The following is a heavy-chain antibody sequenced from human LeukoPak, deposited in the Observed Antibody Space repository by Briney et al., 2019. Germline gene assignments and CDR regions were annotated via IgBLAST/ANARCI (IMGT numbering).Heavy chain of an antibody. J-gene: IGHJ5*02. CDR2: IYTSGST. D-gene: IGHD3-3*01. V-gene: IGHV4-61*02. CDR3: AREYYDFWSGPNWFDP. CDR1: GGSNSSGSYY. Sequence: PSETLSLTCTVSGGSNSSGSYYWSWIRQPAGKGLEWIGRIYTSGSTNYNPSLKSRVTISVDTSKNQFSLKLSSVTAADTAVYYCAREYYDFWSGPNWFDPWGQGTLVTVSS.